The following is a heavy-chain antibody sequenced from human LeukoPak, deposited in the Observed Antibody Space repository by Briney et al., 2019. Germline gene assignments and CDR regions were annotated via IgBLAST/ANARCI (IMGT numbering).Heavy chain of an antibody. J-gene: IGHJ4*02. Sequence: SETLSLTCTVSGGSISSYYWSWIRQPPGKGLEWIGYIYYSGSTNYNPSLKSRVTISVDTSKNQFSLKLSSVTAADTAVYYCARGRLQYPFDYWGQGTLVTVSS. CDR3: ARGRLQYPFDY. D-gene: IGHD4-11*01. CDR2: IYYSGST. CDR1: GGSISSYY. V-gene: IGHV4-59*12.